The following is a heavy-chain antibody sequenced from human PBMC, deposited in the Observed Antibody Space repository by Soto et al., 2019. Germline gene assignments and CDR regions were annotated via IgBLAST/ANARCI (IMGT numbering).Heavy chain of an antibody. CDR2: ITGIGSDT. Sequence: GGSLRLSCAASGFTFNNYAMGWVRQAPGKGLEWVSAITGIGSDTYYLDSVKGRFTISRDNSKITLYLQMNSLRAEDTAICYCAKLGSSTWSPHYYFDYWGQGTLVTVSS. D-gene: IGHD2-2*01. CDR3: AKLGSSTWSPHYYFDY. J-gene: IGHJ4*02. V-gene: IGHV3-23*01. CDR1: GFTFNNYA.